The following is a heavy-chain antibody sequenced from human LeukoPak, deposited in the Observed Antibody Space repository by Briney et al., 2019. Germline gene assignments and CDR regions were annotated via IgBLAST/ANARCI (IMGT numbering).Heavy chain of an antibody. J-gene: IGHJ4*02. CDR2: MNPNSGNT. CDR1: GYTFTSYD. Sequence: ASVKVSCKASGYTFTSYDINWVRRATGQGLEWMGWMNPNSGNTGYAQKFQGRVTMTRNTSISTAYMELSSLRSEDTAVYYCARGQVSYYDYVWGSYRQYYFDYWGQGTLVTVSS. V-gene: IGHV1-8*01. D-gene: IGHD3-16*02. CDR3: ARGQVSYYDYVWGSYRQYYFDY.